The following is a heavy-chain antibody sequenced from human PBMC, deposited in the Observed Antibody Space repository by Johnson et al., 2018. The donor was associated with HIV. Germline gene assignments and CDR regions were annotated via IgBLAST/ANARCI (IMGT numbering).Heavy chain of an antibody. CDR3: AREVTALLNVFDI. D-gene: IGHD2-21*02. J-gene: IGHJ3*02. V-gene: IGHV3-20*04. Sequence: VQLVESGGGVVRPGGSLRLSCAASGFIFDDYAMSWVRQVPGKGLEWVSGINWNGGSTGYADSVKGRFTISRNNAKNSLYLQMNSLRAEDTAVYYCAREVTALLNVFDIWGQGTMVTVSS. CDR1: GFIFDDYA. CDR2: INWNGGST.